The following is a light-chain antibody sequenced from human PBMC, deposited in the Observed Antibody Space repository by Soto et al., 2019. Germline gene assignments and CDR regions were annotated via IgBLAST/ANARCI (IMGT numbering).Light chain of an antibody. CDR3: QHYGSSPNT. V-gene: IGKV3-20*01. CDR2: GAP. CDR1: QSVSSSY. J-gene: IGKJ2*01. Sequence: EIVLTQSPGTLSLSPGERATLSCRASQSVSSSYFAWYQQKPGQAPRLLFYGAPSRATGIPDRFSSSGSGTDFTLTISRLEPEDFAVYYCQHYGSSPNTFGQGTKLEIK.